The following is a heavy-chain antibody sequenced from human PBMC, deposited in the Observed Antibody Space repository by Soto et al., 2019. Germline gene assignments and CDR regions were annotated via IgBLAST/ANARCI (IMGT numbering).Heavy chain of an antibody. Sequence: ASVKVSCKVSGYTLTELSMHWVRQAPGKGLEWMGGFDPEDGETIYAQKFQGRVTMTEDTSTDTAYMELSSLRSEDTAVYYCATLRAPMVRGVTQRVYNWFDPWGQGTLVPVSS. V-gene: IGHV1-24*01. CDR2: FDPEDGET. J-gene: IGHJ5*02. CDR3: ATLRAPMVRGVTQRVYNWFDP. CDR1: GYTLTELS. D-gene: IGHD3-10*01.